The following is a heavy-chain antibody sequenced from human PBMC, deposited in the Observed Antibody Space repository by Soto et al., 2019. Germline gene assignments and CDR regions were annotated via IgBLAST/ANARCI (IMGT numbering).Heavy chain of an antibody. J-gene: IGHJ3*01. D-gene: IGHD6-13*01. Sequence: QVQLVQSGAEVKKPGSSVKVSCKASGGTLNKHAITWVRRAPGQGLEWLGGIIPMFGIPNYTQKFQGRVTITADDSTNTSDMELHSLTSDDTAVYYCARGGTSGWLKGAYDVWGQGTMVTVSS. CDR2: IIPMFGIP. CDR1: GGTLNKHA. CDR3: ARGGTSGWLKGAYDV. V-gene: IGHV1-69*01.